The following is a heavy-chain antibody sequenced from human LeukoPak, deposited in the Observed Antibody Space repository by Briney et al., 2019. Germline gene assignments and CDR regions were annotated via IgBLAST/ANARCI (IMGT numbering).Heavy chain of an antibody. Sequence: GGSLRLSCAASGFTFSNYWMHWVRQAPGKGLEWVSAISGSGGSTYYADSVKGRFTISRDNSKNTLYLQMNSLRAEDTAVYYCATLPAPPADWGQGTLVTVSS. CDR3: ATLPAPPAD. CDR2: ISGSGGST. CDR1: GFTFSNYW. V-gene: IGHV3-23*01. D-gene: IGHD2-2*01. J-gene: IGHJ4*02.